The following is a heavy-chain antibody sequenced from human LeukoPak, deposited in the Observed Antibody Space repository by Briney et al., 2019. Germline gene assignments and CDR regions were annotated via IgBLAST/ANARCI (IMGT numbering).Heavy chain of an antibody. Sequence: SETLSLTCTVSGGSISSSSYYWGRIRQPPGKGLEWIGSIYYSGSTYYNPSLKSRVTISVDTSKNQFSLKLSSVTAADTAVYYCARHNGVIRQRGYNWFDPWGQGTLVTVSS. J-gene: IGHJ5*02. CDR2: IYYSGST. V-gene: IGHV4-39*01. CDR1: GGSISSSSYY. CDR3: ARHNGVIRQRGYNWFDP. D-gene: IGHD3-22*01.